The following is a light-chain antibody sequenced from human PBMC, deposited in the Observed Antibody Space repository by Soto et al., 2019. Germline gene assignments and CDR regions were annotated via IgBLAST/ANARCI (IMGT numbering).Light chain of an antibody. CDR2: AAS. J-gene: IGKJ5*01. Sequence: DIQLTQSPSFLSASVGDRVTITCRAGQGISSYLAWYQQKPGKAPKLLIYAASTLQSGVPSRFSGSGSGTEFTLTISSLKPEDFATYYCQQLNTYPITFGQGTRLEIK. CDR3: QQLNTYPIT. V-gene: IGKV1-9*01. CDR1: QGISSY.